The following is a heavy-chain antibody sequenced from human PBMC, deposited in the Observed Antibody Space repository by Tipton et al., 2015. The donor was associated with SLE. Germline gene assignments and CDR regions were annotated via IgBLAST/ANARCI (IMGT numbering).Heavy chain of an antibody. J-gene: IGHJ6*02. D-gene: IGHD2-21*01. V-gene: IGHV3-30*02. CDR2: IRYDGSNK. CDR3: ARGEYYYYYGMDV. CDR1: GFTFSSYA. Sequence: SLRLSCAASGFTFSSYAMSWVRQAPGKGLEWVAFIRYDGSNKYYADSVKGRFTISRDNSKNTLYLQMNSLRAEDTAVYYCARGEYYYYYGMDVWGQGTTVTVSS.